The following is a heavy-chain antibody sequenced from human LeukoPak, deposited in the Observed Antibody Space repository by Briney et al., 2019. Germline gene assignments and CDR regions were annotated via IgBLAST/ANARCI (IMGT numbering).Heavy chain of an antibody. J-gene: IGHJ6*02. D-gene: IGHD6-13*01. CDR3: ARVAVVAAAGTLHYGMDV. V-gene: IGHV4-31*03. Sequence: SETLSLTCTVSGGSISSGGYYWSWIRQHPGTGLEWLGYIYYSGSTYYNPSLKSRVTISVDTSKNQFSLKLSSVTAADTAVYYCARVAVVAAAGTLHYGMDVWGQGTTVTVSS. CDR2: IYYSGST. CDR1: GGSISSGGYY.